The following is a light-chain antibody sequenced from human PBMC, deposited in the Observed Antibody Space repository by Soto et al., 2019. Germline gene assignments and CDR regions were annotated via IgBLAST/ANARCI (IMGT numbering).Light chain of an antibody. CDR1: SGDVGGYNY. CDR3: SSYTSSYTYV. V-gene: IGLV2-8*01. CDR2: EVS. J-gene: IGLJ1*01. Sequence: QSVLTQPPSASGSPGQSVTISCTGTSGDVGGYNYVSWYQQHPGKAPKLMIFEVSERPSGVPDRFSASKSGNTASLTVSGLQAEDEADHYCSSYTSSYTYVFGGGTKVTVL.